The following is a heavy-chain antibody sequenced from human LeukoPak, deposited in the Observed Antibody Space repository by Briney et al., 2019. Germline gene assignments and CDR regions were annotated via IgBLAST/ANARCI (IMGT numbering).Heavy chain of an antibody. CDR2: VFHTGIT. J-gene: IGHJ4*02. V-gene: IGHV4-39*01. Sequence: PSETLSLTCTVSGGSITGKNDYWGWIRQTPGKGLEWIGTVFHTGITHYNPSLKSRISISVDTSKNQFSLNLNSLTAADTALYYCARHGILTDHSVRIWGQGILVTVSA. CDR1: GGSITGKNDY. D-gene: IGHD3-9*01. CDR3: ARHGILTDHSVRI.